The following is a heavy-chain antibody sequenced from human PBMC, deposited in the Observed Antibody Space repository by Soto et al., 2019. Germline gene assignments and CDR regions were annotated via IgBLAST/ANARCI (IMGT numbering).Heavy chain of an antibody. V-gene: IGHV1-46*01. CDR2: INPSGGST. D-gene: IGHD1-26*01. Sequence: GASVKVSCKASGYTFTGYYIHWVRQAPGQGPEWMGIINPSGGSTTYAQKFQGRVTMTRGTSTSTVYMELGSLRSEDTAVYYCARDKSGSLEYWGQGTLVTVSS. J-gene: IGHJ4*02. CDR1: GYTFTGYY. CDR3: ARDKSGSLEY.